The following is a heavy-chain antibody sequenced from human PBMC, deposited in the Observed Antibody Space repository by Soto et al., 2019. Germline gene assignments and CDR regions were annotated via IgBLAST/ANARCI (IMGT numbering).Heavy chain of an antibody. V-gene: IGHV4-30-4*01. D-gene: IGHD5-12*01. J-gene: IGHJ6*02. CDR1: GGSITSGDYY. Sequence: SETLSLTCTVSGGSITSGDYYWSWIRQAPGKGLEWIGYIYYRGSTHYNLSLKSRVTISVDTSQNQFSLKLSSVTAADTAIYFGVVDKGLRDCMVVWCQGTTVTVAS. CDR2: IYYRGST. CDR3: VVDKGLRDCMVV.